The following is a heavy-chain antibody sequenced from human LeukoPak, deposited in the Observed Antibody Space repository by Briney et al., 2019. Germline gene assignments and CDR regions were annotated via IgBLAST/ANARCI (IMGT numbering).Heavy chain of an antibody. V-gene: IGHV4-34*01. CDR2: INHSGST. CDR3: ARGAHDGDYYFDY. CDR1: GGSFSGYY. Sequence: SETLSLTCAVYGGSFSGYYWSWIRQPPGKGLEWIGEINHSGSTNYNPSLKSRVTISVDTSKNQFSLKLSSVTAADTAVYYCARGAHDGDYYFDYWGQGTLATVSS. J-gene: IGHJ4*02. D-gene: IGHD4-17*01.